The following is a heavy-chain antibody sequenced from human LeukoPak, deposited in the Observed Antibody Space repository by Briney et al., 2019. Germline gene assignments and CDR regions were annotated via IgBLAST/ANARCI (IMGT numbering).Heavy chain of an antibody. CDR1: GFTFSSYG. CDR2: ISGSGGST. V-gene: IGHV3-23*01. CDR3: AKVHNWGSEYYFDY. J-gene: IGHJ4*02. Sequence: GGSLRLSCAASGFTFSSYGMRWVRQAPGKGLEWVSVISGSGGSTYYADSVKGRFTISRDNSKNTLYPQMNSLRAEDTAVYYCAKVHNWGSEYYFDYWGQGTLVTVSS. D-gene: IGHD7-27*01.